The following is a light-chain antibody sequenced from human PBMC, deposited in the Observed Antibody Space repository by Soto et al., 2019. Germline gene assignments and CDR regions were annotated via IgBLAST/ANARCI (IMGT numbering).Light chain of an antibody. V-gene: IGKV3-20*01. J-gene: IGKJ2*01. Sequence: EIVLTQSPGTLSLSPGERATLSCRASQSVSSSYLAWYQQRPGQAPRLLIYGASSRAPGIPDRFSGSGSGTDFTLTISRLEPEDFAVYYCQQYGSSPPMYTLGQGTKLEIK. CDR3: QQYGSSPPMYT. CDR1: QSVSSSY. CDR2: GAS.